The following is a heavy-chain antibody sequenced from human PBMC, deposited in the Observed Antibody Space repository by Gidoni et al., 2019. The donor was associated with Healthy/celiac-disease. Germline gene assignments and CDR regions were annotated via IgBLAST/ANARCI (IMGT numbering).Heavy chain of an antibody. CDR1: CGSFSGYY. D-gene: IGHD4-17*01. CDR3: ASGTVTVRASYYYGMDV. J-gene: IGHJ6*02. V-gene: IGHV4-34*01. Sequence: QVQLPQWGAGLLKPSETLSLTCAVYCGSFSGYYWCWTRQPPGKGLEWIGEINHSGSTNYNPSLKSRVTISVDTSKNQFSLKLSSVTAADTAVYYCASGTVTVRASYYYGMDVWGQGTTVTVSS. CDR2: INHSGST.